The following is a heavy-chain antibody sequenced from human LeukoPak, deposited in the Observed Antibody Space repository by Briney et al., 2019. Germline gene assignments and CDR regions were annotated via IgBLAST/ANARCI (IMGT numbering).Heavy chain of an antibody. V-gene: IGHV3-21*01. J-gene: IGHJ4*02. Sequence: GGSLRLSCAASGFTFSSYSMNWVRQAPGKGLEWVSSISSSSSYIYYADSVKGRFTISRDNAKNSLYLQMNSLRAEDTAVYYCARYRDRPGRYLGYWGQGTLVTVSS. CDR3: ARYRDRPGRYLGY. CDR2: ISSSSSYI. CDR1: GFTFSSYS. D-gene: IGHD6-6*01.